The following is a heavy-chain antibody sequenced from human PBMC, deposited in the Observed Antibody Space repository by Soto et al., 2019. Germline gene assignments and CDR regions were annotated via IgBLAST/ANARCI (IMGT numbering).Heavy chain of an antibody. V-gene: IGHV3-11*01. CDR1: GFTFSDYY. Sequence: GSLRLSCAGSGFTFSDYYMTWIRQAPGKGLEWVSYINTLSSAIYYADSVKGRFTISRDNAKNSLYLQMNSLRAEDTAVYYCARRLQWQLRPLDSWGRGTMVTVYS. D-gene: IGHD6-19*01. J-gene: IGHJ4*02. CDR2: INTLSSAI. CDR3: ARRLQWQLRPLDS.